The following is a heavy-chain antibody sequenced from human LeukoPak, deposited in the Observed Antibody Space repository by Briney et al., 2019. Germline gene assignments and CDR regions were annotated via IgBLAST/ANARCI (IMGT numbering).Heavy chain of an antibody. CDR2: IKSKNVGETT. CDR3: TTGPGNSGY. D-gene: IGHD4-23*01. Sequence: GGSLRLSRVVSGLTFDNAWMSWVRQAPGKGLEWVGHIKSKNVGETTEYAAPVQGRFTISRDDSKNTVYLQMSNLKTEDTAVYYCTTGPGNSGYWGQGTLVTVSS. CDR1: GLTFDNAW. V-gene: IGHV3-15*01. J-gene: IGHJ4*02.